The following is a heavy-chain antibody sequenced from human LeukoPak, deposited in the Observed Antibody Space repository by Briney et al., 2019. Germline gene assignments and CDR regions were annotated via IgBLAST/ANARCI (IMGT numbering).Heavy chain of an antibody. CDR1: GGTFSSYA. CDR3: ARTFPRYCSSTSCYLRGWFDP. CDR2: IIPIFGTA. V-gene: IGHV1-69*05. D-gene: IGHD2-2*01. J-gene: IGHJ5*02. Sequence: SVKVSCKASGGTFSSYAISWVRQAPGQGLEWMGGIIPIFGTANYAQKLQGRVTITTDESTSTAYMELSSLRSEDTAVYYCARTFPRYCSSTSCYLRGWFDPWGQGTLVTVSS.